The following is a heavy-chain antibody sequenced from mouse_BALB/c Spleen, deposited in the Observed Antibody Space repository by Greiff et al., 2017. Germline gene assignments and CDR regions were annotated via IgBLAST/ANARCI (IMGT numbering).Heavy chain of an antibody. V-gene: IGHV2-9-2*01. CDR1: GFSLTSYD. D-gene: IGHD4-1*01. Sequence: VKLMESGPGLVAPSQSLSITCTVSGFSLTSYDISWIRQPPGKGLEWLGVIWTGGGTNYNSAFMSRLSISKDNSKSQVFLKMNSLQTDDTAIYYCVRDWESWFAYWGQGTLVTVSA. CDR3: VRDWESWFAY. J-gene: IGHJ3*01. CDR2: IWTGGGT.